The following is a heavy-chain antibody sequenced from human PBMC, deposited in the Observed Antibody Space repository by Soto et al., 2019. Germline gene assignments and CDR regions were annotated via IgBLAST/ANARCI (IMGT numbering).Heavy chain of an antibody. D-gene: IGHD5-12*01. J-gene: IGHJ5*02. V-gene: IGHV3-23*01. CDR2: VIGSGSRT. Sequence: EMQLLESGGGLVQPGGSLRLSCAASGFTFTSYAMTWVRQSPGKGLEWVSVVIGSGSRTYYADSVKDRFTISRDNFKNTLYLQMNSLSPDDTAVYYCARDRGVARGWFDPWGQGTLVTVSS. CDR3: ARDRGVARGWFDP. CDR1: GFTFTSYA.